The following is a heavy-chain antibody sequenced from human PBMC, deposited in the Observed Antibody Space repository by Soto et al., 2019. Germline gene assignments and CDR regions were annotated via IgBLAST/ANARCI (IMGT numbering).Heavy chain of an antibody. J-gene: IGHJ3*02. V-gene: IGHV3-30*18. CDR1: GFTFSSYG. CDR3: AKDFWAGSRSYSTYHAFDM. CDR2: ISYDGSNK. D-gene: IGHD6-13*01. Sequence: GGSLRLSCADSGFTFSSYGMHWVRQAPGKGLEWVAVISYDGSNKYYADSVKGRFTISRDNSKNTLYLQMSSLRAEDTAVYYCAKDFWAGSRSYSTYHAFDMSGLGTMVTVS.